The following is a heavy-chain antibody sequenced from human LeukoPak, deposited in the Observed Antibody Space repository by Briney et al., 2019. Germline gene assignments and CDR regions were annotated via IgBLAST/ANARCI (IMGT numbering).Heavy chain of an antibody. Sequence: GGSLRLSCAASGFTVSGNYMSWVRQAPGKGLEWVSAISSDGNTYYADSVKGRFTISRDNSKNTLYLQINSLRAEDTAVYYCARLTYGEKFEYWGQGTLVTVSS. J-gene: IGHJ4*02. D-gene: IGHD4-17*01. CDR1: GFTVSGNY. CDR2: ISSDGNT. V-gene: IGHV3-53*01. CDR3: ARLTYGEKFEY.